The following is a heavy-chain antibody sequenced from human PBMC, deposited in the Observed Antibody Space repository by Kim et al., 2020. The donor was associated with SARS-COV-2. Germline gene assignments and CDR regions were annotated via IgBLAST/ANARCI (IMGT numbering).Heavy chain of an antibody. J-gene: IGHJ6*02. Sequence: SETLSLTCAVYGGSFSGYYWSWTRQPPGKGLEWIGEINHSGSTNYNPSLKSRVTISVDTSKNQFSLKLSSVTAADTAVYYCARVYVWSGYLSYGMDVWG. CDR2: INHSGST. CDR1: GGSFSGYY. CDR3: ARVYVWSGYLSYGMDV. V-gene: IGHV4-34*01. D-gene: IGHD3-3*01.